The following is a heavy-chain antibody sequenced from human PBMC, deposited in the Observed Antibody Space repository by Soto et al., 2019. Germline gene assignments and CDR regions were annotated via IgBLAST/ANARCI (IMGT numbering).Heavy chain of an antibody. Sequence: ASVKVSCKASGYTFTGYYMHWVRQAPGQGLEWMGWINPNSGGTNYAQKFQGWVTMTRDTSISTAYMELSRLRSDDTAVYYCARGWDLVVVPAANWFDPWGQGTLVTVSS. CDR1: GYTFTGYY. CDR3: ARGWDLVVVPAANWFDP. D-gene: IGHD2-2*01. J-gene: IGHJ5*02. CDR2: INPNSGGT. V-gene: IGHV1-2*04.